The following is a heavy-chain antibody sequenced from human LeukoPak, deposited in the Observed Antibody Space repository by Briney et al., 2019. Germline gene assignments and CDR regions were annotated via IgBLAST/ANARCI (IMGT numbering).Heavy chain of an antibody. J-gene: IGHJ6*02. CDR1: GFTFDDYA. D-gene: IGHD5-18*01. CDR3: AKAQEGYSYGFDYYYGMDV. Sequence: PGGSLRLSCVDSGFTFDDYAMHWVRQAPGKGLEWVSGISWNSGSIGYADSVKGRFTISRDNAKNSLYLQMNSLRAEDTALYYCAKAQEGYSYGFDYYYGMDVWGQGTTVTVSS. V-gene: IGHV3-9*01. CDR2: ISWNSGSI.